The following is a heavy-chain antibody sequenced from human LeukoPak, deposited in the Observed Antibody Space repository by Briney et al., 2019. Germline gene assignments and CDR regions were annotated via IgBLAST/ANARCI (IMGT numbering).Heavy chain of an antibody. J-gene: IGHJ5*02. CDR3: ARQWELPPRNWFDP. CDR2: MNPNSGNT. Sequence: ASVKVSCKASGGTFSSYAISWVRQAPGQGLEWMGWMNPNSGNTGYAQKFQGRVTITRNTSISTAYMELSSLRSEDTAVYYCARQWELPPRNWFDPWGQGTLVTVSS. D-gene: IGHD1-26*01. CDR1: GGTFSSYA. V-gene: IGHV1-8*03.